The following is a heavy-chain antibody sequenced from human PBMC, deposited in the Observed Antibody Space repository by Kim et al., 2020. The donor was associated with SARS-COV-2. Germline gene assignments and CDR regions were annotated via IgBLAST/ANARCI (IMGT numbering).Heavy chain of an antibody. J-gene: IGHJ4*03. CDR1: GFTFSNYG. CDR2: VTRDGRNT. CDR3: VKEAADYTIVECCYFN. V-gene: IGHV3-30*18. D-gene: IGHD1-26*01. Sequence: GGSLRLSCVASGFTFSNYGMHWVRQAPGKGLEWVGVVTRDGRNTIYAGSVEGRFTISRDNSKNTLFLQMNSLRTEDTALYYCVKEAADYTIVECCYFN.